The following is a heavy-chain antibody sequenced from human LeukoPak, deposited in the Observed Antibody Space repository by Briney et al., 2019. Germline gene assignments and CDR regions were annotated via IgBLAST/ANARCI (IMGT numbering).Heavy chain of an antibody. CDR2: ISYDGSNK. CDR1: GFTFSSYA. V-gene: IGHV3-30-3*01. CDR3: ARGGDYVWGSYRD. Sequence: PGGSLRLSCAASGFTFSSYAMHWVRQAPGKGLEWVAVISYDGSNKYYADSVKGRFTISRDNSKNTLYLQMNSLRAEDTAVYYCARGGDYVWGSYRDWGQGTLVTVSS. J-gene: IGHJ4*02. D-gene: IGHD3-16*02.